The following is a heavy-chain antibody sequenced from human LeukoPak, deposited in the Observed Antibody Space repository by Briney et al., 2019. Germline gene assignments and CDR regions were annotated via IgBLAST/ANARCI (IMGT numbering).Heavy chain of an antibody. D-gene: IGHD5-12*01. J-gene: IGHJ4*02. CDR2: IYYSGST. V-gene: IGHV4-39*01. CDR3: ARSDIVATIPYDY. Sequence: SETLSLTCTVSGGSISSSSYYWGWIRQPPGKGLEWIGSIYYSGSTYYNPSLKSRVTISVDTSKNQFSLKLSSVTAADTAVYYCARSDIVATIPYDYWGQGTLVTVSS. CDR1: GGSISSSSYY.